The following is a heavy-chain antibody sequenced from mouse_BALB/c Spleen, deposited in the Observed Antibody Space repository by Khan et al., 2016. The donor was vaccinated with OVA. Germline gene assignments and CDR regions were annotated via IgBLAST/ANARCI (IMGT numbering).Heavy chain of an antibody. V-gene: IGHV1-61*01. CDR3: ARREKDGGDPSWFAY. Sequence: QVQLQHPGAELVRPGASVKLSCKASGYTFTSYWMNWVKQRPGQGLEWIGMIDPSDSETHYNQIFKDKATLTVDKSSSTAYMQLRSLTSEDSAVYYWARREKDGGDPSWFAYGGQGTLVTVSA. CDR1: GYTFTSYW. CDR2: IDPSDSET. J-gene: IGHJ3*01. D-gene: IGHD1-1*02.